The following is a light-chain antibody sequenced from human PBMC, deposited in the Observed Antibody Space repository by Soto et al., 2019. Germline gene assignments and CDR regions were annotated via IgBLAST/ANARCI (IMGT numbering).Light chain of an antibody. V-gene: IGLV2-14*01. CDR1: SSDVGAYDY. J-gene: IGLJ2*01. Sequence: QSALTQPASVSGSPGQSITISCTGTSSDVGAYDYVSWYQQHPGKAPKLLIYDVSNRPSGVSNRFSGSKSGNTAALTISGLQAEDEADYFCSSYRLSSTLAVFGGGTVFGGGTQLTVL. CDR2: DVS. CDR3: SSYRLSSTLAVFGGGTV.